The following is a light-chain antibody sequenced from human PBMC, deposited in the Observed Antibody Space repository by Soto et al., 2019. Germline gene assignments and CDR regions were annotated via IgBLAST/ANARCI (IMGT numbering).Light chain of an antibody. CDR2: TAS. Sequence: DIQMTQSPSSLSASVGDRVTITCRASQSISSYLNWHQQKPGKAPKLLIYTASSLQSGVPSRFSGSGSGTEFTLTISSLQPEDFGTYYCLQHNLFPRTFGQGTKVDIK. CDR1: QSISSY. V-gene: IGKV1-17*01. CDR3: LQHNLFPRT. J-gene: IGKJ1*01.